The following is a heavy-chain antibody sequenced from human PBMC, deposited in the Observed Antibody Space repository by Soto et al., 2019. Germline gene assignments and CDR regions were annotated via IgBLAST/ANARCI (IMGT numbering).Heavy chain of an antibody. CDR3: ASGCSSTGCRVFAY. V-gene: IGHV3-30-3*01. D-gene: IGHD2-2*01. CDR1: GFTFSDYG. CDR2: TLSDESFK. Sequence: QAQLVESGGGVVQPGRSLRLSCAASGFTFSDYGMHWVRQAPGKGLEWVAFTLSDESFKYYANSVRGRFTISRDNSMNTLYLQINSLRAEDTAVYYCASGCSSTGCRVFAYWGQGTLVTVSS. J-gene: IGHJ4*02.